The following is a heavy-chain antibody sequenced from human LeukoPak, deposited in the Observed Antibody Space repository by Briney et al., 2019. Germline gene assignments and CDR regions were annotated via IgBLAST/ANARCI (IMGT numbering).Heavy chain of an antibody. CDR3: ARQSTTVLNWFDP. J-gene: IGHJ5*02. CDR2: IYYSGST. CDR1: GGSISSYY. D-gene: IGHD4-11*01. Sequence: SETLSLTCTVSGGSISSYYWGWIRQPPGKGLEWIGSIYYSGSTYYNPSLKSRVTISVDTSKNQFSLKLSSVTAADTAVYYCARQSTTVLNWFDPWGQGTLVTVSS. V-gene: IGHV4-39*01.